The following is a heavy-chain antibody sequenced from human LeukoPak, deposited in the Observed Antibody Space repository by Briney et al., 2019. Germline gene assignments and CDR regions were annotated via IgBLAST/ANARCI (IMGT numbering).Heavy chain of an antibody. CDR2: INPNSCCT. CDR3: GRGRGEGYSYGRYFFDY. Sequence: ASVKVSCKASGYTFTGYYMHWVRQAPGQGLGWVGWINPNSCCTNYAQKFHGRVTMTRDTSISTANMELSRLRSDDTAVYYGGRGRGEGYSYGRYFFDYWGQGTLVTVSS. D-gene: IGHD5-18*01. J-gene: IGHJ4*02. V-gene: IGHV1-2*02. CDR1: GYTFTGYY.